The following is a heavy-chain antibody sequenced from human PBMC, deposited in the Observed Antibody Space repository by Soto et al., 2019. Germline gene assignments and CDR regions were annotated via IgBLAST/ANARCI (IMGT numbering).Heavy chain of an antibody. CDR1: GGSFSVYY. Sequence: SETLCVTCVFYGGSFSVYYWNWIRQPPGKGLEWIGEINHSGSTNYNPSLKSRVTISVDTSKNQFSLKLSSVTAADTAVYYCATARTVSYYYGMDVWGQGTTVTVSS. CDR3: ATARTVSYYYGMDV. J-gene: IGHJ6*02. V-gene: IGHV4-34*01. CDR2: INHSGST.